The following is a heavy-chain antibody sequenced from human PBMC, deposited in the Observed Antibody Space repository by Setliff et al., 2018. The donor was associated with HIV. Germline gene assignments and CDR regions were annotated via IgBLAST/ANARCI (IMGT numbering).Heavy chain of an antibody. D-gene: IGHD3-10*01. J-gene: IGHJ4*02. CDR3: ARERITMIRGVNGDY. Sequence: GASVKVSCKASGGTFSSYGISWVRQAPGQGLEWMGRIIPLFGTTNYAQKFQGRVTITADKSTSTAYMELSSLRSEDTAVYFCARERITMIRGVNGDYWGQGTLVTVSS. CDR2: IIPLFGTT. CDR1: GGTFSSYG. V-gene: IGHV1-69*06.